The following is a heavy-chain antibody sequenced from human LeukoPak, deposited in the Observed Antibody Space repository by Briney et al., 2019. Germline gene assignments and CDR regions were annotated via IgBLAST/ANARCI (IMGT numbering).Heavy chain of an antibody. Sequence: GGSLRLSCAASGFTFSSYAMSWVRQAPGKGLEWVSSISSSSSYIYYADSVKGRFTISRDNAKNSLYLQMNSLRAEDTAVYYCARDRPHGDYHDYWGQGTLVTVSS. D-gene: IGHD4-17*01. CDR1: GFTFSSYA. J-gene: IGHJ4*02. V-gene: IGHV3-21*01. CDR3: ARDRPHGDYHDY. CDR2: ISSSSSYI.